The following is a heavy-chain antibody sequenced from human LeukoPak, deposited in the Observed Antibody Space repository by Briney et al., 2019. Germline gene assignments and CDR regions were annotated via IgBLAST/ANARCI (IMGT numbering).Heavy chain of an antibody. CDR3: ARGHVMGSGSYSAYYYYGMDV. D-gene: IGHD3-10*01. J-gene: IGHJ6*02. CDR1: GFTFSSYA. CDR2: IYSGGST. Sequence: PGGSLRLSCAASGFTFSSYAMSWVRQAPGKGLEWVSVIYSGGSTYYADSVKGRFTISRDNSKSTLYLQMNSLRAEDTAVYYCARGHVMGSGSYSAYYYYGMDVWGQGTTVTVSS. V-gene: IGHV3-53*01.